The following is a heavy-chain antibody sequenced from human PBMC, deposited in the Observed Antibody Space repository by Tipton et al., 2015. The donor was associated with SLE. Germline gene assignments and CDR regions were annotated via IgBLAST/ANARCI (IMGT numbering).Heavy chain of an antibody. J-gene: IGHJ4*02. CDR3: ARDRSSVSD. V-gene: IGHV4-59*11. CDR2: AYHSGST. Sequence: TLSLTCTVSDASISGHYWSWIRQPPGKGLEWIGIAYHSGSTYYNPSLESRVTISLDTSKNQFSLKLTSVTAADTAVYFCARDRSSVSDWGQGTQVIVSP. CDR1: DASISGHY. D-gene: IGHD5/OR15-5a*01.